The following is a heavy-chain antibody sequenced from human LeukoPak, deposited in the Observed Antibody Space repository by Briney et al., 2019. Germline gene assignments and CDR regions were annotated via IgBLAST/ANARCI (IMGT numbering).Heavy chain of an antibody. CDR3: AKGQELDDGVFDS. J-gene: IGHJ4*02. CDR2: IRSNGDTT. Sequence: GGSLRLSCAASGFTFSSIALTWVRQAPGKGLEWVSSIRSNGDTTYNADSVKGRFTISRDNSKNTLYLQMNSLRVEDTAIYYCAKGQELDDGVFDSWGQGTLVTVSS. V-gene: IGHV3-23*01. CDR1: GFTFSSIA. D-gene: IGHD1-1*01.